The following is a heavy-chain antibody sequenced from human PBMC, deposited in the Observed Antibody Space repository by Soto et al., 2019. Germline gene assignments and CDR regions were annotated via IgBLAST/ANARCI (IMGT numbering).Heavy chain of an antibody. D-gene: IGHD3-3*01. V-gene: IGHV3-7*01. CDR2: IKRDGSEK. CDR1: GFTFSSYG. Sequence: GGSLRLSCAASGFTFSSYGMSWVRQAPGKGLEWVANIKRDGSEKYYVDSVKGRFTISRDNAKNSLYLQMNSLRAEDTAVYYCARWEFLEWLLDYWGQGTLDTVSS. CDR3: ARWEFLEWLLDY. J-gene: IGHJ4*02.